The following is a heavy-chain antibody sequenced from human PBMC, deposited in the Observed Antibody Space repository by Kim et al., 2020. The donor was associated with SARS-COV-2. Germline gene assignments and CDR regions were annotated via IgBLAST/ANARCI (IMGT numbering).Heavy chain of an antibody. J-gene: IGHJ4*02. CDR3: AKLWRDYGDYDFDY. D-gene: IGHD4-17*01. Sequence: GGSLRLSCAASGFTFSSYGMHWVRQAPGKGLEWVAVISYDGSNKYYADSVKGRFTISRDNSKNTLYLQMNSLRAEDTAVYYCAKLWRDYGDYDFDYWGQGTLVTVSS. CDR1: GFTFSSYG. CDR2: ISYDGSNK. V-gene: IGHV3-30*18.